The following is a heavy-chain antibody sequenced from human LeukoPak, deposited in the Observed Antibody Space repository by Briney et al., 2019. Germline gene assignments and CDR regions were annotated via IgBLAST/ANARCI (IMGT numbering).Heavy chain of an antibody. CDR3: ASTYQEDFDY. J-gene: IGHJ4*02. V-gene: IGHV4-31*03. CDR2: IYYSGST. CDR1: GGSISSGGYY. Sequence: SETLSLTCTVSGGSISSGGYYWSWIRQHPGKGLEWIGYIYYSGSTYYNPSLKSRVTISVDTSKNQFSLKLSSVTAADTAVYYCASTYQEDFDYWGQGTLVTVSS. D-gene: IGHD2-2*01.